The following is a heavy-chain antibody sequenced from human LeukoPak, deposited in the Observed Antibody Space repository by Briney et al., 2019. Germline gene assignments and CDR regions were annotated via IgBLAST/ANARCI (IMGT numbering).Heavy chain of an antibody. D-gene: IGHD3-3*01. J-gene: IGHJ4*02. Sequence: GGSLRLSCAASGFTFSSYAMHWVRQAPGKGLEWVAVISYDGSNKYYADSVKGRFTISRDNSKNTLYLQMNSLRAEDTAVYYCAKDIFGYDFWSGQGDYWGQGTLVTVSS. CDR3: AKDIFGYDFWSGQGDY. CDR2: ISYDGSNK. CDR1: GFTFSSYA. V-gene: IGHV3-30*04.